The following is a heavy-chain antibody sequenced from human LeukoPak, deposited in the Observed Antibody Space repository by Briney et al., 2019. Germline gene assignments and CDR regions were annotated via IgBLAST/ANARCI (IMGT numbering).Heavy chain of an antibody. Sequence: PSETLSLTCTVSGGSISTYYWTWIRQPPGKGLELIGYIYYSGSTNYNPSLKSRVTISVDTSKNQFSLKLRSVTAADTAVYYCARVYGSGYDFRGAFEIWAQGKRVPVSS. J-gene: IGHJ3*02. D-gene: IGHD5-12*01. CDR3: ARVYGSGYDFRGAFEI. V-gene: IGHV4-59*01. CDR1: GGSISTYY. CDR2: IYYSGST.